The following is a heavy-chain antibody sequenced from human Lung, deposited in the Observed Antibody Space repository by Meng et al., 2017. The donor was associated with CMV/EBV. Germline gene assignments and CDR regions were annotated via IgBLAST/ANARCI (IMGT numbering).Heavy chain of an antibody. CDR3: ARGARRLNSPYHYYYGMDV. J-gene: IGHJ6*01. CDR1: GGSISSYY. D-gene: IGHD5-18*01. Sequence: GSLRLSCTVSGGSISSYYWSWIRQPPGKGLEWIGYIYYSGSTNYNPSLKSRVTISVDTSKNQFSLKLSSVTAADTAVYYCARGARRLNSPYHYYYGMDVSGRGTTVTVSS. CDR2: IYYSGST. V-gene: IGHV4-59*01.